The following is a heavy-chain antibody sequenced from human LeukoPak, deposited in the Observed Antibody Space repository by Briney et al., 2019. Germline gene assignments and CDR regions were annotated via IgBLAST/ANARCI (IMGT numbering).Heavy chain of an antibody. D-gene: IGHD5-18*01. J-gene: IGHJ5*02. CDR2: IYSGGST. CDR3: ARVGYSYVYIRS. Sequence: GGSLRLSCAASGFTVSSIHMVWVRQAPGKGLEWVSVIYSGGSTYYADSVKGRFTISRDNSKNTLYLQMNSLGAEDTAVYYCARVGYSYVYIRSWGQGTLVTVSS. V-gene: IGHV3-53*01. CDR1: GFTVSSIH.